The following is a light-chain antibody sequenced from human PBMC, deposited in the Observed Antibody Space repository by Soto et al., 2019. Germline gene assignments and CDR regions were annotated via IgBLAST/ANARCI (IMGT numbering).Light chain of an antibody. CDR2: GAS. V-gene: IGKV3-20*01. J-gene: IGKJ1*01. CDR3: QQYGSSGT. Sequence: EIVLTQSPGTLSLSPGERATLSCRASQSVSNNYLAWYQQKPGQAPRLLIYGASNRATGIPDRFSGSGSGTDFTLTISRLEPEDCAVYYCQQYGSSGTFGQGTKVESK. CDR1: QSVSNNY.